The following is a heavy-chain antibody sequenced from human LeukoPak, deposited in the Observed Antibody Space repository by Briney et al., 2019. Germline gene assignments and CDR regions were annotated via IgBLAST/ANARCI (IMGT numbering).Heavy chain of an antibody. J-gene: IGHJ6*02. CDR3: ARGGGLDV. Sequence: EGSLRLSCAASGFTFSSYWMNWARQAPGKGLEWVASINHNGNVNYYVDSVKGRFTISRDNAKNSLYLQMSNLRAEDTAVYFCARGGGLDVWGQGATVTVSS. CDR1: GFTFSSYW. D-gene: IGHD3-16*01. CDR2: INHNGNVN. V-gene: IGHV3-7*03.